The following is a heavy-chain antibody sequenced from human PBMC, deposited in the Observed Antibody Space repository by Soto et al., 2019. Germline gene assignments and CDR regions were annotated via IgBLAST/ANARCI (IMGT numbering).Heavy chain of an antibody. V-gene: IGHV1-3*01. Sequence: GASVKVSCKASGYTFTSYAMHWVRQAPGQRFEWMGWINAGNGNTKYSQKFQGRVTITRDTSASTAYMELSSLRSEDTAVYYCARDSPGSGPVAHTIGNYCGEGTLVTVSS. CDR3: ARDSPGSGPVAHTIGNY. J-gene: IGHJ4*02. D-gene: IGHD6-19*01. CDR1: GYTFTSYA. CDR2: INAGNGNT.